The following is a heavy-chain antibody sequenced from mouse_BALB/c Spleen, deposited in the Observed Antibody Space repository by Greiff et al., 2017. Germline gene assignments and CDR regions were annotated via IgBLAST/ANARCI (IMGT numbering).Heavy chain of an antibody. V-gene: IGHV14-3*02. D-gene: IGHD2-1*01. CDR1: GFNIKDTY. J-gene: IGHJ4*01. Sequence: VQLQQSGAELVKPGASVKLSCTASGFNIKDTYMHWVKQRPEQGLEWIGRIDPANGNTKYDPKFQGKATITADTSSNTAYLQLSSLTSEDTAVYYCARGNSYAMDDWGQGTSVTVSS. CDR3: ARGNSYAMDD. CDR2: IDPANGNT.